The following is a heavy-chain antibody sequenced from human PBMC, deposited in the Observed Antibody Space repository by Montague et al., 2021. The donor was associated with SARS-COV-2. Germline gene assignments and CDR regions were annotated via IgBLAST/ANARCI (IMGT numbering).Heavy chain of an antibody. Sequence: SRRLSFAASGFTFSSYDMHWVRQVTGEGLEWVSAINIVGDTYYSASVKGRFTISRENAKNSLYLQMNSLRAADTAVYYCLREPRYRGNDFYGMDVWGQGTTVTVSS. V-gene: IGHV3-13*01. CDR3: LREPRYRGNDFYGMDV. CDR1: GFTFSSYD. D-gene: IGHD5-12*01. J-gene: IGHJ6*02. CDR2: INIVGDT.